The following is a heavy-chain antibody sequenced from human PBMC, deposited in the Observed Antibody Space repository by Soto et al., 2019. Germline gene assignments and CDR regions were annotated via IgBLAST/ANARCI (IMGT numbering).Heavy chain of an antibody. J-gene: IGHJ5*02. V-gene: IGHV4-59*01. D-gene: IGHD1-1*01. CDR3: ARDLTISSTDGPLDP. Sequence: SETLSLTCTVSGGSMSRYYWTWIRQPPGKGLEWIGNIHYTGSTNYNPSLKSRVTILLGTSTSQFSLKVSSVTAADTAVYYCARDLTISSTDGPLDPWGHGTLVTVS. CDR1: GGSMSRYY. CDR2: IHYTGST.